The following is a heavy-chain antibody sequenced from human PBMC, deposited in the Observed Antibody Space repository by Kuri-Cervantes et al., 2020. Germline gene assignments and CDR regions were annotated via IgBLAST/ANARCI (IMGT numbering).Heavy chain of an antibody. CDR3: ARGALAAGTNNYYYYYGMDV. V-gene: IGHV4-39*07. J-gene: IGHJ6*02. CDR1: GGSISSSSYY. Sequence: GSLRLSCTVSGGSISSSSYYWGWIRQPPGKGLEWIGSIYYSGSTYYNPSLKSRVTISVDTSKNQFSLKLSSVTAADTAVYYCARGALAAGTNNYYYYYGMDVWGQGTTVTVSS. D-gene: IGHD6-13*01. CDR2: IYYSGST.